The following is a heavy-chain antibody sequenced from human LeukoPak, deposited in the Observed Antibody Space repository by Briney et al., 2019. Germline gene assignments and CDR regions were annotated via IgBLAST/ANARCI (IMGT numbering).Heavy chain of an antibody. Sequence: ASVKVSCKTSGYSFNDYYLHWVRQAPGQGLERMGWINPNSGRTNSAPKFQGRVTLTTDTSITTAYMELTSLISGDTALYYCARDSSDVLTGYYHFWGQGTLVTVSS. CDR2: INPNSGRT. D-gene: IGHD3-9*01. V-gene: IGHV1-2*02. CDR1: GYSFNDYY. CDR3: ARDSSDVLTGYYHF. J-gene: IGHJ4*02.